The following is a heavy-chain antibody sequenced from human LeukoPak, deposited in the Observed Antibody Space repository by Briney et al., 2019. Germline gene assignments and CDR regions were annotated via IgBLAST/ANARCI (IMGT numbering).Heavy chain of an antibody. V-gene: IGHV3-15*01. CDR3: VTDTKLDYFDY. Sequence: GGSLRLSCAASGFNFSNAWMSWVRQAPGKGLEWVGRIKSKTDDGTTDYAAPVKGRFTISRDDSKNTVYLQMNSLKTDDTAVYYCVTDTKLDYFDYWGQGTPVTVSS. D-gene: IGHD2-8*01. CDR2: IKSKTDDGTT. J-gene: IGHJ4*02. CDR1: GFNFSNAW.